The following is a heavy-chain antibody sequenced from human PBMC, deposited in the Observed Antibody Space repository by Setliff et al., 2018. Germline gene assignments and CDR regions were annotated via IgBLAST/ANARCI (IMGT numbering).Heavy chain of an antibody. Sequence: PSETLSLTCAVYGGSFSGYYWSWIRQPPGKGLEWIGEINHSGSTNYNPSLKSRVTMSVDKSKNQFSLKLTSVTAADTAVYYCAGMSGFLYMDVWGKGTPVTAP. CDR3: AGMSGFLYMDV. D-gene: IGHD3-3*01. V-gene: IGHV4-34*01. CDR1: GGSFSGYY. CDR2: INHSGST. J-gene: IGHJ6*03.